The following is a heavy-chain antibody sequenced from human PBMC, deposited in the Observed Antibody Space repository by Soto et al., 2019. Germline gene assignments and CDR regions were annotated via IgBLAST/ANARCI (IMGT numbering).Heavy chain of an antibody. V-gene: IGHV3-23*01. Sequence: GGSLRLSCPASGFTFSSYAMSWVRQAPGKGLEWVSAISGSGGSTYYADSVKGRFTISRDNSKNTLYLQMNSLRAEDTAVYYCAKAGDSRFLNWFDPWGQGTLVTVSS. J-gene: IGHJ5*02. CDR2: ISGSGGST. CDR3: AKAGDSRFLNWFDP. D-gene: IGHD4-17*01. CDR1: GFTFSSYA.